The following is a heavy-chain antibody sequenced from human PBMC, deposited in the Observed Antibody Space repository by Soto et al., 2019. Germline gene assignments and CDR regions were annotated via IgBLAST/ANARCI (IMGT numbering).Heavy chain of an antibody. CDR3: EYYFHY. Sequence: SETLSLTCTVSGGSISSYYWSWIRQPPGKGLEWIGYIYDSGSTNYNPSLKSRVTISVDTSKNQFSLKLTSVTAADTVVYYCEYYFHYWGQGTLVTVSS. CDR2: IYDSGST. J-gene: IGHJ4*02. CDR1: GGSISSYY. V-gene: IGHV4-59*01.